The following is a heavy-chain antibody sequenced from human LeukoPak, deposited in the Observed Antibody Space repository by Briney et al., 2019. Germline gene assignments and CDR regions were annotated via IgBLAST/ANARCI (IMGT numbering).Heavy chain of an antibody. CDR3: ARDLVTGWYDAFDI. Sequence: SQTLSLTCTVSGGSISSGSYYWSWHRQPAGKRLEWIGRIYTSGSTNYNPSLRSRVTISLDTSKNQFSLKLSSVTAADTAVYYCARDLVTGWYDAFDIWGQGTMVTVSS. J-gene: IGHJ3*02. V-gene: IGHV4-61*02. CDR2: IYTSGST. CDR1: GGSISSGSYY. D-gene: IGHD4-23*01.